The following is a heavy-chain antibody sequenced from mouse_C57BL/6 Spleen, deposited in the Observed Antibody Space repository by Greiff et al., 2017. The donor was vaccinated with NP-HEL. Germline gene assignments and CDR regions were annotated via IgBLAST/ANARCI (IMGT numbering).Heavy chain of an antibody. J-gene: IGHJ3*01. Sequence: QVQLQQPGAELVKPGASVKLSCKASGYTFTSYWMQWVKQRPGQGLEWIGEIDPSDSYTNYNQKFKGKATLTVDTSSSTAYMQLSSLTSEDSAVYYCARKGAYYSNYAAYWGQGTLVTVSA. V-gene: IGHV1-50*01. CDR3: ARKGAYYSNYAAY. CDR1: GYTFTSYW. CDR2: IDPSDSYT. D-gene: IGHD2-5*01.